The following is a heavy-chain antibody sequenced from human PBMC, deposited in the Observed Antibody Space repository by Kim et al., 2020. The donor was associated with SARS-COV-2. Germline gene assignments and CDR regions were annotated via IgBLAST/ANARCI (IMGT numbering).Heavy chain of an antibody. CDR1: GFIFSHYA. D-gene: IGHD3-3*01. Sequence: GGSLRLSCEASGFIFSHYAIHWVRQAQGKGPEWVAVISKDGYESYYATSVKGRLTISRDNSNNMLYLQMNSLRDEDTAMYYCARDAKGVTIFDLWGLGTL. J-gene: IGHJ2*01. CDR3: ARDAKGVTIFDL. CDR2: ISKDGYES. V-gene: IGHV3-30-3*01.